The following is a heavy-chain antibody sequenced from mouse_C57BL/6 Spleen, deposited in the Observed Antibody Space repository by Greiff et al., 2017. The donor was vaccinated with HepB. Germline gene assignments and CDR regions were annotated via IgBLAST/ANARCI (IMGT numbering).Heavy chain of an antibody. Sequence: DVQLVESGGGLVKPGGSLKLSCAASGFTFSSYAMSWVRQTPEKRLEWVATISDGGSYTYYPDNVKGRFTISRDNAKNNLYLQMSHLKSEDTAMYYCARDGRLFAYWGQGTLVTVSA. CDR2: ISDGGSYT. CDR1: GFTFSSYA. D-gene: IGHD4-1*01. J-gene: IGHJ3*01. CDR3: ARDGRLFAY. V-gene: IGHV5-4*01.